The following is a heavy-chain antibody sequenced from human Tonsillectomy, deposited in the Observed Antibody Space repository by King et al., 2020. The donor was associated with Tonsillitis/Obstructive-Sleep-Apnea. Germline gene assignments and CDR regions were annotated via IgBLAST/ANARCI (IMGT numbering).Heavy chain of an antibody. CDR1: GYTFPNYG. CDR2: ISAYNGHT. V-gene: IGHV1-18*01. J-gene: IGHJ4*02. Sequence: VQLVESGAEVKKPGASVKVSCKASGYTFPNYGISWVRQAPGQGLAWLGWISAYNGHTNYAQKLQGRLTMTTDTYTSTAYLELRSLRSDDTAVYYCARDSMSHYYDSSGYYTFNYWGQGTLVTVSS. CDR3: ARDSMSHYYDSSGYYTFNY. D-gene: IGHD3-22*01.